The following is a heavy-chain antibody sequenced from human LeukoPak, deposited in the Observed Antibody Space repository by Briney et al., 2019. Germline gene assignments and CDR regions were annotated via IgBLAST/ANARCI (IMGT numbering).Heavy chain of an antibody. CDR3: ARLTHWFDP. CDR2: ISHSGST. J-gene: IGHJ5*02. D-gene: IGHD3-9*01. V-gene: IGHV4-59*12. CDR1: GGSISSYY. Sequence: PSETLSLTCTVSGGSISSYYWSWIRQPPGKGLEWIGYISHSGSTYYNPSLRSRVTISVDGSKNHFSLKLNSVTAADTAVYYCARLTHWFDPWGQGILVTVSS.